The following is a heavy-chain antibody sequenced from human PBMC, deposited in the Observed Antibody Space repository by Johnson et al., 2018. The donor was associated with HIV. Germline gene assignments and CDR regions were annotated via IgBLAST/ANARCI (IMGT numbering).Heavy chain of an antibody. V-gene: IGHV3-30*04. CDR1: GFLFSRYA. CDR2: IRYDGSNK. Sequence: QVQLVESGGGVVQPGRSLRLSCAASGFLFSRYAMHWVRQAPGKGLEWVAVIRYDGSNKYYADSVKGRFTISRDNSKNTLYLQMNSLRADDTAVYYCAKTYYYDSSGSRAFDIWGQGTMVTVSS. J-gene: IGHJ3*02. CDR3: AKTYYYDSSGSRAFDI. D-gene: IGHD3-22*01.